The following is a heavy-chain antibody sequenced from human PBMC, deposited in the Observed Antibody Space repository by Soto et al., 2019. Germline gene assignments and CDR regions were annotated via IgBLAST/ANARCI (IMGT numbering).Heavy chain of an antibody. D-gene: IGHD2-15*01. V-gene: IGHV3-30*18. CDR3: AKELPKVYCSGGSCYYHYGMDV. J-gene: IGHJ6*02. Sequence: GGSLRLSCAASGFTFSSYGMHWVRQAPGKGLEWVAVISYDGSNKYYADSVKGRFTISRDNSKNTLYLQMNSLRAEDTAVYYCAKELPKVYCSGGSCYYHYGMDVWGQGTTVTVSS. CDR1: GFTFSSYG. CDR2: ISYDGSNK.